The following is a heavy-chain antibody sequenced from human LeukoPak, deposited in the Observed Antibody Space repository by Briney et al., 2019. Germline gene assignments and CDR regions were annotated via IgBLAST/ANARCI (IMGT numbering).Heavy chain of an antibody. CDR3: ARARRYYGSGSYRPPYNWFDP. Sequence: SETLSLTCAVYGGSFSGYYWSWIRQPPGKGLEWIGEINHSGSTNYNPSLKSRVTISVDTSKNQFSLKLSSVTAADTAVYYCARARRYYGSGSYRPPYNWFDPWGQGTLVTVSS. D-gene: IGHD3-10*01. J-gene: IGHJ5*02. CDR1: GGSFSGYY. V-gene: IGHV4-34*01. CDR2: INHSGST.